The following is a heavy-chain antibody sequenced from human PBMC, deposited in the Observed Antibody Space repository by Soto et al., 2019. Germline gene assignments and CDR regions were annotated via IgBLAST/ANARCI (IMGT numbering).Heavy chain of an antibody. D-gene: IGHD5-12*01. CDR1: GFTFSSYG. Sequence: QVQLVESGGGVVQPGRSLRLSCAASGFTFSSYGMHWVRQAPGKGLEWVAVISYDGSNKYYADSVKGRFTISRDNSKNTLYLQMNSLRTEDTAVYYCAKEVEMATIKEGSIDYWGQGTLVIVSS. J-gene: IGHJ4*02. CDR3: AKEVEMATIKEGSIDY. V-gene: IGHV3-30*18. CDR2: ISYDGSNK.